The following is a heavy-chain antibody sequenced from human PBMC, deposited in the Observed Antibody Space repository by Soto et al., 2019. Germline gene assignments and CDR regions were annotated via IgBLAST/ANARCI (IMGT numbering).Heavy chain of an antibody. CDR2: NNPNSGGT. Sequence: ASVQVSCKASGYTFTGYYMHWVRQAPGQRLEWKGWNNPNSGGTNYAQKFQGWVTMTRDTSISTAYMELSRLRSDDTAVYYFARAARLRYFDWLPKSYYFDYWGQGTLVTVSS. CDR3: ARAARLRYFDWLPKSYYFDY. J-gene: IGHJ4*02. D-gene: IGHD3-9*01. CDR1: GYTFTGYY. V-gene: IGHV1-2*04.